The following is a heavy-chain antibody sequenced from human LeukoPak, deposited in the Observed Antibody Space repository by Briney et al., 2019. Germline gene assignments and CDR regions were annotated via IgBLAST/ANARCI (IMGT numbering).Heavy chain of an antibody. D-gene: IGHD4-23*01. CDR2: ISFDGSKK. V-gene: IGHV3-30*18. CDR1: GYIFTNYP. J-gene: IGHJ6*02. CDR3: VKRGGGNDGLDV. Sequence: GGSLRLSWVASGYIFTNYPIHWVRKAPGKGPECVAVISFDGSKKYYADSVKGRFTISRDDSRNTAYLQMDSLRVEDTAVYHCVKRGGGNDGLDVWGQGTQVTVS.